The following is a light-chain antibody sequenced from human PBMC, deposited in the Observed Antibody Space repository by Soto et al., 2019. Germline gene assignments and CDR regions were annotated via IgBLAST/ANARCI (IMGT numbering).Light chain of an antibody. Sequence: EIVFTQSSGTLSLSPGERATPSCRASQSVSNNYLAWYQQKPGQAPRLLIYGASNRATGIPDRFSGSGSGTDFTLTISRLEPEDFAVYYCQQYGSSGTFGQGTKVDIK. CDR2: GAS. V-gene: IGKV3-20*01. CDR3: QQYGSSGT. CDR1: QSVSNNY. J-gene: IGKJ1*01.